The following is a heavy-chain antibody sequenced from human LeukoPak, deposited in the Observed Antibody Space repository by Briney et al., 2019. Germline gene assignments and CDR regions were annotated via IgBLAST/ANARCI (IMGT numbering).Heavy chain of an antibody. CDR2: INPNSGGT. CDR3: ARDFGRWNDDYFDY. CDR1: GYTFTGYY. D-gene: IGHD1-1*01. V-gene: IGHV1-2*02. J-gene: IGHJ4*02. Sequence: ASVKVSCKASGYTFTGYYMHWVRQAPGQGLGWMGWINPNSGGTNYAQKFQGRVTMTRDTSISTAYMELSRLRSDDTAVYYCARDFGRWNDDYFDYWGQGTLVTVSS.